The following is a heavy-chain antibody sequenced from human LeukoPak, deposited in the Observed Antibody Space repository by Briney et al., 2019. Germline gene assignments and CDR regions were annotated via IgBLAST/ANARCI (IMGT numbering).Heavy chain of an antibody. D-gene: IGHD2-21*02. V-gene: IGHV4-34*01. CDR1: GGSFSGDY. Sequence: SETLSLTCAVYGGSFSGDYWSWIRQPRGKGLEWIGEINHSGSTNYNPSLKSRVTISVDTSKNQFSLKLSSVTAADTAVYYCARVMVVTALYYFDYWGQGTLVTVSS. CDR3: ARVMVVTALYYFDY. J-gene: IGHJ4*02. CDR2: INHSGST.